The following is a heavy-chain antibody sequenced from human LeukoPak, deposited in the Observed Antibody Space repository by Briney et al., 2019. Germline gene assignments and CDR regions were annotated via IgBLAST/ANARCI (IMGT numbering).Heavy chain of an antibody. CDR1: GGSISSYY. J-gene: IGHJ4*02. D-gene: IGHD3-9*01. V-gene: IGHV4-59*12. CDR2: VYYSGST. Sequence: SETLSLTCTVSGGSISSYYWSWLRQPPGKGLEWIGCVYYSGSTNYNPSLKSRVTISVDMAKNQFSLKLTSVTAADTAVYYCARRLRHYDIVTGYYTYFDRWGQGTLVTVSS. CDR3: ARRLRHYDIVTGYYTYFDR.